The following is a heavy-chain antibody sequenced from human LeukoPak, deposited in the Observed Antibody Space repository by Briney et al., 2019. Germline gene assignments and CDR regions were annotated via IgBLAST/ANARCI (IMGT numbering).Heavy chain of an antibody. CDR3: ARQSRDGDYIAKLFDY. CDR1: GGSLSNYY. D-gene: IGHD4-17*01. Sequence: PSETLSLTCTVSGGSLSNYYWSWIRQPPGKGLEWIGYIYYSGSINYNPSLKSRATISVDMSKNQFSLQLSSVTAADTAVYYCARQSRDGDYIAKLFDYWGQGTLVTASS. J-gene: IGHJ4*02. CDR2: IYYSGSI. V-gene: IGHV4-59*08.